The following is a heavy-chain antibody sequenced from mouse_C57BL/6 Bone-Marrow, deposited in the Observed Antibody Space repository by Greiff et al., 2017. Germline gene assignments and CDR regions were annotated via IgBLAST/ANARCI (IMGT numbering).Heavy chain of an antibody. CDR2: IYPRSGNT. Sequence: QVQLQQSGAELARPGASVKLSCKASGYTFTSYGISWVKQRTGQGLEWIGEIYPRSGNTYYNEKFKGKATLTADKSSSTAYMELSSLTSEDSAGYICARSWGRPFADWGQSTLVTVAA. J-gene: IGHJ3*01. CDR3: ARSWGRPFAD. CDR1: GYTFTSYG. D-gene: IGHD3-3*01. V-gene: IGHV1-81*01.